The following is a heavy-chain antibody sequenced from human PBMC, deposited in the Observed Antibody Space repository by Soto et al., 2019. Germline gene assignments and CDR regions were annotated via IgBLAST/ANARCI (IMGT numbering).Heavy chain of an antibody. Sequence: SETLSLTCAVYGGSFSGYYWSWIRQPPGKGLEWIGEINHSGSTNYNPSLKSRVTISVDTSKNQFSLKLSSVTAADTAVYYCASRGLYYYYYMDVWGKGTTVTVSS. CDR1: GGSFSGYY. CDR2: INHSGST. CDR3: ASRGLYYYYYMDV. V-gene: IGHV4-34*01. J-gene: IGHJ6*03.